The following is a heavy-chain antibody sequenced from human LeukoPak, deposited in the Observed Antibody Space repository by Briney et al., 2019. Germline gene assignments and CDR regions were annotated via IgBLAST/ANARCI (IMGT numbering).Heavy chain of an antibody. CDR3: ARFLRIAAAGGYYYYYYMDV. Sequence: PSETLSLTCTVSGGSISSYYWSWIRQPAGKGLEWIGRIYTRGSTNYNPSLKSRVTMSVDTSKNQFSLKLSSVTAADTAVYYCARFLRIAAAGGYYYYYYMDVWGKGTTVTVSS. CDR2: IYTRGST. CDR1: GGSISSYY. V-gene: IGHV4-4*07. J-gene: IGHJ6*03. D-gene: IGHD6-13*01.